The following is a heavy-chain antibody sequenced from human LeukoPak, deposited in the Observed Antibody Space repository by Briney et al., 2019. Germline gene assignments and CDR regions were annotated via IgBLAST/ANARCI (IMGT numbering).Heavy chain of an antibody. V-gene: IGHV4-34*01. CDR1: GGSFSGYY. CDR2: INHSGST. Sequence: SETLSLTCAVYGGSFSGYYWSWIRQPPGKGLEWIGEINHSGSTNYNPSLKSRVTISVDTSKNQFPLKLSSVTAADTAVYYCARAYCSSTSCYANWFDPWGQGTLVTVSS. D-gene: IGHD2-2*01. J-gene: IGHJ5*02. CDR3: ARAYCSSTSCYANWFDP.